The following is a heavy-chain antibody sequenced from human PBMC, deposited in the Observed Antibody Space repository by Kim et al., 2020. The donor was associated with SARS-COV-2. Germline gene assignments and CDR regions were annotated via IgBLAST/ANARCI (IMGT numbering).Heavy chain of an antibody. V-gene: IGHV1-18*01. D-gene: IGHD3-10*01. CDR3: ARDDYYYGSGSYYNKFDY. CDR1: GYTFTSYG. Sequence: ASVKVSCKASGYTFTSYGISWVRQAPGQGLEWMGWISAYNGNTNYAQKLQGRVTMTTDTSTSTAYMELRSLRSDDTAVYYCARDDYYYGSGSYYNKFDYWGQGTLVTVSS. CDR2: ISAYNGNT. J-gene: IGHJ4*02.